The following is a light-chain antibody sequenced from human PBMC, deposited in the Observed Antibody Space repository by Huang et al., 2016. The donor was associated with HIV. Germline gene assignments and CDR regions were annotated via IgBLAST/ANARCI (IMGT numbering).Light chain of an antibody. CDR3: QQSFSVPRT. J-gene: IGKJ1*01. CDR2: TVS. V-gene: IGKV1-39*01. CDR1: QNITKS. Sequence: DIQMTQSPPSLSASVGDRVTFTCRADQNITKSLNWYQQKPGKAPKLLIDTVSTLESGVPSRFSGSGSGSRFTLNIGKLQPEDFATYYCQQSFSVPRTFG.